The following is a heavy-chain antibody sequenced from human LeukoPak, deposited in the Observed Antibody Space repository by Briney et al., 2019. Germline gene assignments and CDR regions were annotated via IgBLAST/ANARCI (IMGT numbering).Heavy chain of an antibody. V-gene: IGHV1-8*03. Sequence: ASVKVSCKASGYTFTSYDINWVRQAPGQGLEWMGWMNPNSGNTGYAQKFQGRVTITRNTSISTAYMELSSLRSEDTAVYYCARGQYCSGGSCSSPRFDPWGQGTLVTVSS. D-gene: IGHD2-15*01. CDR1: GYTFTSYD. CDR2: MNPNSGNT. J-gene: IGHJ5*02. CDR3: ARGQYCSGGSCSSPRFDP.